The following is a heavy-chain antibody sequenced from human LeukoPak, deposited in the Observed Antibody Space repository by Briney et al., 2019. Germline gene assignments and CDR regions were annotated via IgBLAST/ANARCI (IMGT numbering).Heavy chain of an antibody. CDR1: GGSFSGYY. V-gene: IGHV4-34*01. D-gene: IGHD4-17*01. CDR3: GRVGTVTPSVRAV. J-gene: IGHJ6*02. CDR2: INHSGST. Sequence: SETLSLTCAVYGGSFSGYYWSWIRQPPGKGLEWIGEINHSGSTNYNPSLKSRVTISVDTSKNQFSLKLSSVTAADTAVYYCGRVGTVTPSVRAVGAQGPRATVPS.